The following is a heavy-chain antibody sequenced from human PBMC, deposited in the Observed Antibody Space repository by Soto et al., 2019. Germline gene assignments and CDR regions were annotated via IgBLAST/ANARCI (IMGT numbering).Heavy chain of an antibody. Sequence: QVQLVQSGAEVKKPGASVKVSCKTSGYTFTSYHISWVRQAPGQGLEWIGWISAYNTNTHYAQQFQGRVTMTTDTLTSTAYMELRSLRSDDTAVYYCARDTPPTDYWGQVTLVTVAS. V-gene: IGHV1-18*01. CDR1: GYTFTSYH. CDR3: ARDTPPTDY. J-gene: IGHJ4*02. CDR2: ISAYNTNT.